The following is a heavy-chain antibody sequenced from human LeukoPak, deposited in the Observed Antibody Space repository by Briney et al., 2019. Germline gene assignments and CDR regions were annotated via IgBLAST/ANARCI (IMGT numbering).Heavy chain of an antibody. CDR2: IYSGGST. D-gene: IGHD4-17*01. V-gene: IGHV3-53*01. J-gene: IGHJ6*03. CDR1: GFTVSSNY. Sequence: PGGSLRLSCAASGFTVSSNYMSWVRQAPGKGLEWVSVIYSGGSTYYADSVKGRFTISRDNSKNTLYLQMNSLRAEDTAVYYCATGREDNDYGDYYYYYYMDVWAKGPRSPSP. CDR3: ATGREDNDYGDYYYYYYMDV.